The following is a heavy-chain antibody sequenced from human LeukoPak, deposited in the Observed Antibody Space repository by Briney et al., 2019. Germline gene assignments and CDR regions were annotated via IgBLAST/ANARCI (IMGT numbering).Heavy chain of an antibody. D-gene: IGHD3-3*01. CDR2: INHSGST. CDR3: ARGILDGYYDFWSGYSKPHNWFDP. CDR1: GGSISSGGYS. Sequence: SETLSLTCAVSGGSISSGGYSWSWIRQPPGKELEWIGEINHSGSTNYNPPLKSRVTISVDTSKNQFSLKLSSVTAADTAVYYCARGILDGYYDFWSGYSKPHNWFDPWGQGTLVTVSS. J-gene: IGHJ5*02. V-gene: IGHV4-34*01.